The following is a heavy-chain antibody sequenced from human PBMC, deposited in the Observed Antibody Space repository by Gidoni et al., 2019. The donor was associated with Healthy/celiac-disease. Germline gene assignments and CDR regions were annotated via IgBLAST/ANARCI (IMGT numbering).Heavy chain of an antibody. CDR2: ISGSGGST. V-gene: IGHV3-23*01. J-gene: IGHJ4*02. Sequence: EVQLLESGGGLVQPGGSLRLSCAASAFTFSSYAMSWVRQAPGKGLEWVSAISGSGGSTYYADSGKGRFTISRDNSKNTLYLQMNSLRAEDTAVYYCANSGSSWGGGFDYWGQGTLVTVSS. CDR3: ANSGSSWGGGFDY. D-gene: IGHD6-13*01. CDR1: AFTFSSYA.